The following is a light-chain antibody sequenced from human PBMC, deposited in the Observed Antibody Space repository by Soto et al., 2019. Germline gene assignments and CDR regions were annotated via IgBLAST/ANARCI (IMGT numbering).Light chain of an antibody. CDR2: GTS. CDR3: LQHDTSPRT. CDR1: QGIRNN. Sequence: TQMTLSPASRSASVGDRVTITCRASQGIRNNLGWYQQKPGKAPKRLIYGTSNLQYGAPSRFSGSGSGTEFTLTITSLQPEDFATYYCLQHDTSPRTFGQGTKVDIK. V-gene: IGKV1-17*01. J-gene: IGKJ1*01.